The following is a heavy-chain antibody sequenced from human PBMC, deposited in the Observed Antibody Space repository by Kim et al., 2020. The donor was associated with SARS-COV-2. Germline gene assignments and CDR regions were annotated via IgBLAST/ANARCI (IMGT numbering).Heavy chain of an antibody. Sequence: GGSLRLSCAASGFTFGNCAMTWVRQAPGKGLEWVSFISVAGDCANYADSVKGRFTVSRDNSKNTLYLQMNSLRVEDTAIYYCAKDAESGSGNYYAPDSFDEWGQGTLVTVSS. CDR2: ISVAGDCA. J-gene: IGHJ3*01. D-gene: IGHD3-10*01. CDR3: AKDAESGSGNYYAPDSFDE. CDR1: GFTFGNCA. V-gene: IGHV3-23*01.